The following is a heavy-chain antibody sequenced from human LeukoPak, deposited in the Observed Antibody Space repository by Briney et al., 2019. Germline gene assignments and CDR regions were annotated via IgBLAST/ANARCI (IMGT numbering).Heavy chain of an antibody. CDR1: GYTFTDYY. D-gene: IGHD3-10*01. J-gene: IGHJ4*02. CDR2: INPNSGGT. CDR3: ARANGIDYYGSGSYTSIDY. V-gene: IGHV1-2*02. Sequence: AASVKVSCKASGYTFTDYYMHWVRQAPGQGLERMGWINPNSGGTNYAQKFQGRVTMTRDTSISTAYMELSRLRSDDPAVYYCARANGIDYYGSGSYTSIDYWGQGTLVTVSS.